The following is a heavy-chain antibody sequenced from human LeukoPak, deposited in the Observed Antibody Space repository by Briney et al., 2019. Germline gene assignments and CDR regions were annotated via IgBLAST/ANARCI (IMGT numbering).Heavy chain of an antibody. Sequence: ASVKVSCKASGYTFTGYYMHWVRQAPGQGLEWMGWINPNSGGTNYAQKFQGRVTMTRDTSISTAYMELSSLRSEDTAVYYCARDGNIQDETDYYYYMDVWGKGTTVTISS. D-gene: IGHD2/OR15-2a*01. CDR3: ARDGNIQDETDYYYYMDV. CDR2: INPNSGGT. J-gene: IGHJ6*03. CDR1: GYTFTGYY. V-gene: IGHV1-2*02.